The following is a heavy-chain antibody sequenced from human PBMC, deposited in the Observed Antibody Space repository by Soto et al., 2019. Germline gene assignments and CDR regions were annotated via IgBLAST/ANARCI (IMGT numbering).Heavy chain of an antibody. V-gene: IGHV3-30*18. CDR1: GFTFRSYG. CDR3: AKGLPEGGSYPYYYYYGMDV. D-gene: IGHD1-26*01. J-gene: IGHJ6*02. Sequence: GGSLRLSCAASGFTFRSYGMHWVRQAPGKGLEWVAVISYDGSNKYYADSVKGRFTISRDNSKNTLYLQMNSLSAEDTAVYYCAKGLPEGGSYPYYYYYGMDVWGQGTTVTVSS. CDR2: ISYDGSNK.